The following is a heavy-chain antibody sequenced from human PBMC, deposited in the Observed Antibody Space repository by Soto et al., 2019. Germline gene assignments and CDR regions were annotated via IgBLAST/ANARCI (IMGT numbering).Heavy chain of an antibody. D-gene: IGHD6-13*01. V-gene: IGHV3-23*01. CDR3: ANDSEIPGLSAAGACLDY. CDR2: IDAGGGRT. J-gene: IGHJ4*02. Sequence: LRLSCAASGFTFASYAMAWVRQAPGKGVEWVSGIDAGGGRTYYADSVKGRFTISRDNSRNTLFLQMDNLRGEDTAIYYCANDSEIPGLSAAGACLDYWGQGALVTVSS. CDR1: GFTFASYA.